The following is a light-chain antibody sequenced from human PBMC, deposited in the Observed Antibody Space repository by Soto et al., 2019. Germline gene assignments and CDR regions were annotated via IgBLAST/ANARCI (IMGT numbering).Light chain of an antibody. Sequence: DIQMTQSPSSLSASVGDRVTITCRASQSINTSLNWYQQQPGKAPKVLLYGASSLQGGVPSRFSGSGSGSEFTLTITSLQPEDFAIYYCQQTYSPPSITFGQGTRLDIK. J-gene: IGKJ5*01. CDR2: GAS. V-gene: IGKV1-39*01. CDR1: QSINTS. CDR3: QQTYSPPSIT.